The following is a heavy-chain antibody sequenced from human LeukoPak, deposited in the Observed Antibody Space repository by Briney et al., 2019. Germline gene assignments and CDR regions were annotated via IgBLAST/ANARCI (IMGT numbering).Heavy chain of an antibody. CDR3: ASRPAHYYGSGSYYSGGFDP. CDR2: IHSGESP. V-gene: IGHV4-38-2*02. D-gene: IGHD3-10*01. J-gene: IGHJ5*02. Sequence: SETLSLTCSVSGYSISSGYFWGWIRQPPGKGLEWIGIIHSGESPYYSPSLESRISISIDTSKNQFSLKFNSVTAADTAVYYCASRPAHYYGSGSYYSGGFDPWGQGTLVTVSS. CDR1: GYSISSGYF.